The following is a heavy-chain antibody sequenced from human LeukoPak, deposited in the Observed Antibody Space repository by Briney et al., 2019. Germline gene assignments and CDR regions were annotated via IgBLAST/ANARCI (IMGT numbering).Heavy chain of an antibody. CDR2: INPSGGST. V-gene: IGHV1-46*01. D-gene: IGHD1-26*01. Sequence: ASVKVSCKASGYTFTSYYMHWVRQAPGQGLEWMGIINPSGGSTSYAQKFHGRVTMTRDTSTSTVYMELSSLRSEDTAVYYCARDPVGATLYYYYGMDVWGQGTTVTVSS. CDR3: ARDPVGATLYYYYGMDV. CDR1: GYTFTSYY. J-gene: IGHJ6*02.